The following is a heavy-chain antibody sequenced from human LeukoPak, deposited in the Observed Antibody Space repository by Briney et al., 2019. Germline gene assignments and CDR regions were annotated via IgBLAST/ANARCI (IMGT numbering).Heavy chain of an antibody. D-gene: IGHD6-13*01. CDR2: ISGSGGST. Sequence: GGSLRLSCAASGFTFSDYYMSWVRQAPGKGLEWVSAISGSGGSTYYADSVKGRFTISRDNSKNTLYLQMNSLRAEDTALYYCAKVMSTAAGSLGAFDIWGQGTMVTVSS. J-gene: IGHJ3*02. CDR3: AKVMSTAAGSLGAFDI. V-gene: IGHV3-23*01. CDR1: GFTFSDYY.